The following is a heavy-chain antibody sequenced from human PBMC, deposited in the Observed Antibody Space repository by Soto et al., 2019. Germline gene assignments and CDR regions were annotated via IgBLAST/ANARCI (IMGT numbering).Heavy chain of an antibody. CDR2: ISYDGSNE. D-gene: IGHD3-22*01. CDR1: GLTFSSYG. V-gene: IGHV3-30*18. CDR3: AEDSYYHDRTGYYIFDY. J-gene: IGHJ4*02. Sequence: GGSLRLSCAASGLTFSSYGMHWVRQAPGKGLEWVAHISYDGSNEHYVDSVKGRFTISRDNSKNSLYLQMTSLRAEDTAVYYCAEDSYYHDRTGYYIFDYRGQGTLVTVSS.